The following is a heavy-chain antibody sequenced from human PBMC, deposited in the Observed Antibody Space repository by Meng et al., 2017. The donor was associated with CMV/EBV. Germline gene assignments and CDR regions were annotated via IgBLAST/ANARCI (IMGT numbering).Heavy chain of an antibody. CDR1: GYTFTGYY. Sequence: ASVKVSCKASGYTFTGYYMHWVRQAPGQGLEWMGWINPNSGGTNYAQKFQGRVTMTRDTSISTAYMELSRLRSDDTAAYYCARDRVGYYYGMDVWGQGTTVTVSS. J-gene: IGHJ6*02. D-gene: IGHD3-16*01. V-gene: IGHV1-2*02. CDR2: INPNSGGT. CDR3: ARDRVGYYYGMDV.